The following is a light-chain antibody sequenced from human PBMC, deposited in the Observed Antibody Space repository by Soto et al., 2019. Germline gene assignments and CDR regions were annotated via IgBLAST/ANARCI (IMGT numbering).Light chain of an antibody. V-gene: IGKV3-20*01. CDR1: QSVSSSY. Sequence: IMLTQSPGTLSLYPGERATLSCRASQSVSSSYLAWYQQKPGQAPRLLIYGASSRATGIPDRFSGSGSGTDFTLTISRLEPEDFAVYYCQQYGSSPKTLGQGAKAAIK. CDR3: QQYGSSPKT. CDR2: GAS. J-gene: IGKJ1*01.